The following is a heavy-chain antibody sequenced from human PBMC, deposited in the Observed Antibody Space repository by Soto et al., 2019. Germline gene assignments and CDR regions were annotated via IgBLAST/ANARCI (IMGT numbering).Heavy chain of an antibody. Sequence: ASETLSLTCTVSGGSIISSSYYWGWIRQPPGKGLEWIGSIYYSGSTYYNPSLKSRVTISVDTPKNQFSLKLSSVTAADTAVYYCARNGDFNWFDPWGQGTLVTVSS. CDR3: ARNGDFNWFDP. D-gene: IGHD2-21*02. V-gene: IGHV4-39*01. CDR1: GGSIISSSYY. CDR2: IYYSGST. J-gene: IGHJ5*02.